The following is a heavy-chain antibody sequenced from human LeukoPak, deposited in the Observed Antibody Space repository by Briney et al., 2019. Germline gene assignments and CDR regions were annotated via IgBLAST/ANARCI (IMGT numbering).Heavy chain of an antibody. J-gene: IGHJ5*02. CDR2: IYNTGST. D-gene: IGHD1/OR15-1a*01. Sequence: SETLSLACTVSGGSISTHNYYWAWIRQSPGKGLEWIGSIYNTGSTYYRPFLQSRVTISVDASKNQFSLDLRSVTAADTGVYYCATLMPPMPHHANNFEPWGQGTLVIVSP. CDR3: ATLMPPMPHHANNFEP. V-gene: IGHV4-39*01. CDR1: GGSISTHNYY.